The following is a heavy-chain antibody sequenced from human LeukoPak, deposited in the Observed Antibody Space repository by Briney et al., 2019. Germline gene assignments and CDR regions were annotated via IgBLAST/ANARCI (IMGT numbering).Heavy chain of an antibody. J-gene: IGHJ4*02. CDR2: INSDGSST. D-gene: IGHD4-17*01. Sequence: GGSLRLSCAASGFTFSSYWMFWLRQAPGKGLVWVSRINSDGSSTNYADSMKGRFTTSRDNAKNTVYLQMNSLRVEDTAVYYCARVTVTWNYWGQGTLVTVSS. CDR3: ARVTVTWNY. V-gene: IGHV3-74*01. CDR1: GFTFSSYW.